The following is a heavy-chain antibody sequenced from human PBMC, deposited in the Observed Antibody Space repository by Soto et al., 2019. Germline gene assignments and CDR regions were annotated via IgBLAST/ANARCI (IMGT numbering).Heavy chain of an antibody. CDR1: GASHNTSTYL. CDR2: VFDGVST. J-gene: IGHJ4*02. CDR3: ARLPSRHLVDY. D-gene: IGHD3-3*02. Sequence: SETLSLTCGISGASHNTSTYLWSWILQPPGKGLEWIVSVFDGVSTYYNPSLKSRVTVSVDTSKNQFSLNLRSVTAADTAVYYCARLPSRHLVDYWGQGTLVTVSS. V-gene: IGHV4-39*01.